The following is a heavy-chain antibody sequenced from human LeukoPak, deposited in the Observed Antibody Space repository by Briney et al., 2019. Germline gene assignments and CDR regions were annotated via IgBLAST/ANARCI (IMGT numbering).Heavy chain of an antibody. Sequence: PSETLSLTCAVSGGSISSSSYYWGWIPPPPGKGLEWIGTINYSGSTYYNPSLKSRVTIYVDTSKNQFSLKLSSVTAADTAVYYCTCGYYSRGDYWGQGTLVTVSS. J-gene: IGHJ4*02. CDR2: INYSGST. D-gene: IGHD3-22*01. CDR1: GGSISSSSYY. CDR3: TCGYYSRGDY. V-gene: IGHV4-39*01.